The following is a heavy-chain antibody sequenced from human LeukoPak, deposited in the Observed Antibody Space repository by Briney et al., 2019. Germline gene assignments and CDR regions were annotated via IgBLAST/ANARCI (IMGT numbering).Heavy chain of an antibody. Sequence: SQTLSLTCTVSGGSISSGGYYWSWIRQHPGKGLEWIGYIYYSGCTYYNPSLKSRVTISVDTSKNQFSLKLSSVTAADTAVYYCAREGLGPSYGMDVWGKGTTVTVSS. CDR2: IYYSGCT. J-gene: IGHJ6*04. CDR1: GGSISSGGYY. CDR3: AREGLGPSYGMDV. D-gene: IGHD3-16*01. V-gene: IGHV4-31*03.